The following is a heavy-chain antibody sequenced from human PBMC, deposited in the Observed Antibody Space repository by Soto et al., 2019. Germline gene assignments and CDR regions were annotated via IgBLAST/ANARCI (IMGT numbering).Heavy chain of an antibody. D-gene: IGHD3-3*01. V-gene: IGHV4-34*01. CDR3: ASSGGYDFWSGYPYYFDY. CDR2: INHSGST. J-gene: IGHJ4*01. Sequence: PSETLSLTCVVYGGSFSGYYWNWIRQPPGKGLEWIGEINHSGSTNYSPSLKSRVTLSVDTSKNQFSLKLHSVTAADTAVYYCASSGGYDFWSGYPYYFDYWGQGTLVTVS. CDR1: GGSFSGYY.